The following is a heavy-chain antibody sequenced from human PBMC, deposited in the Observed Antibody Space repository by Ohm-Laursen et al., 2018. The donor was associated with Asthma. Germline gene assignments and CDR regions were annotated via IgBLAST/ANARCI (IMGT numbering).Heavy chain of an antibody. CDR3: VTDAWWSYVH. CDR2: INPLGYEK. CDR1: GVAFTDSW. Sequence: SLRLSCAASGVAFTDSWMSWVRQLPGGSLKWVAKINPLGYEKYYMGSVRGRFTVSRDNAKNSLYLEMNSLRVEDTAVYYCVTDAWWSYVHWGLGTLVTVSS. V-gene: IGHV3-7*01. D-gene: IGHD1-26*01. J-gene: IGHJ4*02.